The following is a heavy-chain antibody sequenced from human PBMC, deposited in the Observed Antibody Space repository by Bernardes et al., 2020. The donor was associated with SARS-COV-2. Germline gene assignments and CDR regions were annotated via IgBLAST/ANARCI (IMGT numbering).Heavy chain of an antibody. J-gene: IGHJ4*02. V-gene: IGHV3-23*01. Sequence: GSLRLSCAASGFTFSSYAMRWVRQAPWKGLAWVSAISGSGGSTYYADSVKGRFTISRDNPKNTLYLQMNSLRAEDTAVYYCAKDKMITFGGVSVQPFDYWDQGTLVTVSS. CDR3: AKDKMITFGGVSVQPFDY. D-gene: IGHD3-16*02. CDR2: ISGSGGST. CDR1: GFTFSSYA.